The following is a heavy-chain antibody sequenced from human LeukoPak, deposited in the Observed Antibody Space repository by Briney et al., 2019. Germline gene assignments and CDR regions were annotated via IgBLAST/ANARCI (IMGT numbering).Heavy chain of an antibody. CDR3: TRGGGSNYGSDFWYFDL. J-gene: IGHJ2*01. CDR1: GFAFSRCG. D-gene: IGHD5-18*01. V-gene: IGHV3-48*01. Sequence: GGSLRLSCIASGFAFSRCGMNWVRQAPGKGLEWLSCITSGSSTTKYADSVKGRFTISRDNAKNSLYLQMNSLRADDTAMYYCTRGGGSNYGSDFWYFDLWGRGALVTVSS. CDR2: ITSGSSTT.